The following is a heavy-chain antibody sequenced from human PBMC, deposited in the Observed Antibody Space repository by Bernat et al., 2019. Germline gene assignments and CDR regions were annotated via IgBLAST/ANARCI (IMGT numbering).Heavy chain of an antibody. D-gene: IGHD6-19*01. CDR2: ISYDGSNK. CDR1: GFTFSSYG. Sequence: QVQLVESGGGVVQPGRSLRLSCAASGFTFSSYGMHWVRQAPGKGLEWVAVISYDGSNKYYADSVKGRFTISRDNSKNTLYLQMNSLRAEDTAVYYCASSIAVAGTGYFAYCGQGTLVTVSS. V-gene: IGHV3-30*03. CDR3: ASSIAVAGTGYFAY. J-gene: IGHJ4*02.